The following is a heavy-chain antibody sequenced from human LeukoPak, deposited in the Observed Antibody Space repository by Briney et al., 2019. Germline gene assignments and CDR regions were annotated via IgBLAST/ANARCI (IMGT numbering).Heavy chain of an antibody. CDR2: VHYSGTT. V-gene: IGHV4-39*01. D-gene: IGHD4-17*01. J-gene: IGHJ4*02. CDR1: GVSISSSNDF. Sequence: SETLSLTCTVSGVSISSSNDFWGWIRQPPGKGLEWIGSVHYSGTTYYIPSLKSRVTISVDTSKNQFSLKLSSVTAADTAVYYCARLAYGDKPHALGPNDYWGQGTLVTVSS. CDR3: ARLAYGDKPHALGPNDY.